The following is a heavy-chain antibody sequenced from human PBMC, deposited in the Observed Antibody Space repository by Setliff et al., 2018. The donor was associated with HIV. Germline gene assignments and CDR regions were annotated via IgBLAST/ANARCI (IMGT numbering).Heavy chain of an antibody. J-gene: IGHJ3*02. V-gene: IGHV3-20*04. D-gene: IGHD3-22*01. CDR3: ARDLWWYDSSGSHDAFDI. Sequence: GGSLRLSCAASGFKFDDYGMSWVRQGPGKGLEWVAGISWSGSGIGYGDSVKGRFTISRDDDRNSLYLQMNSLRAEDTAVYYCARDLWWYDSSGSHDAFDIWGQGTMVTVSS. CDR1: GFKFDDYG. CDR2: ISWSGSGI.